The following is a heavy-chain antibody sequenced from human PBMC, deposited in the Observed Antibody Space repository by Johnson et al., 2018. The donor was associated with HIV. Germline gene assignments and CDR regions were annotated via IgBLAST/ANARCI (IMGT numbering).Heavy chain of an antibody. CDR1: GFNFRTYD. J-gene: IGHJ3*02. CDR2: IGTLSDT. D-gene: IGHD6-6*01. V-gene: IGHV3-13*01. Sequence: EVQLVESGGGFVQPGGSLRLSCVASGFNFRTYDMHWVRQAPGKGLEWVSAIGTLSDTFYPDSVKGRFTVSRENAKNTLYLQMNSLRAEDTAVYYCTTVYSSSSLDREVDAFDIWGQGTVVTVSS. CDR3: TTVYSSSSLDREVDAFDI.